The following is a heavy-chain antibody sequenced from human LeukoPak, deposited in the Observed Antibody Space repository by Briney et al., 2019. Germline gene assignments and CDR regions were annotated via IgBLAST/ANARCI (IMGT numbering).Heavy chain of an antibody. CDR3: ARECSGTYCGED. CDR2: INPNSGGT. D-gene: IGHD1-26*01. V-gene: IGHV1-2*02. CDR1: GYTFTVYY. J-gene: IGHJ4*02. Sequence: ASVKVSCKAPGYTFTVYYMHWVRQAPGQGLEWMGWINPNSGGTKYAQNFEGRVTMTKDTSITTAYMELSSLRSDDTAIYYCARECSGTYCGEDWGQGTLVTVSS.